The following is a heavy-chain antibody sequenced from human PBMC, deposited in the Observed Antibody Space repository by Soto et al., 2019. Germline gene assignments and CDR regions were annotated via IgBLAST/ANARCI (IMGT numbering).Heavy chain of an antibody. CDR1: GGTFSSYA. V-gene: IGHV1-69*06. CDR2: IIPIFGTE. D-gene: IGHD6-13*01. J-gene: IGHJ5*02. Sequence: SVKVSCKASGGTFSSYAISWVRQAPGQGLEWMGGIIPIFGTENYAQKFQGRVTITADKSTSTDYMELSSLRSEDTAVYYCEGDAAAGLNWFDPWGQGPLVTVSA. CDR3: EGDAAAGLNWFDP.